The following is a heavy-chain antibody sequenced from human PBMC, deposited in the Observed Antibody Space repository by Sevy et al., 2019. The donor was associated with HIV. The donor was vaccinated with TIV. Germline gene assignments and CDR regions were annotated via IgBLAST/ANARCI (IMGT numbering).Heavy chain of an antibody. D-gene: IGHD6-25*01. CDR2: IKQDGSEK. J-gene: IGHJ4*02. Sequence: GGSLRLSCAASGFTFSSYWMSWVRQAPGKGLEWVANIKQDGSEKYYVDSVKGRFTISRDNAKNSLYLQMNSLRAEDTAVYYCARDLAAAAAHMGPFDYWGQGTLVTVSS. CDR1: GFTFSSYW. V-gene: IGHV3-7*03. CDR3: ARDLAAAAAHMGPFDY.